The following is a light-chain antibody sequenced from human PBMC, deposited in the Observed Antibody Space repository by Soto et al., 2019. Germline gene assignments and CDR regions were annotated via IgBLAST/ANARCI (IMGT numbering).Light chain of an antibody. J-gene: IGKJ1*01. Sequence: EIVLTQSPGTLSLSPGERATLSCRASQSVSNNYLAWYQQKPGQAPRLLIYGASNRATGIPDRFSGSGSGTDFTLTISRLEPEDFAVHYCQHYQHFRSSSTWTFGQGTKVDIK. CDR2: GAS. V-gene: IGKV3-20*01. CDR1: QSVSNNY. CDR3: QHYQHFRSSSTWT.